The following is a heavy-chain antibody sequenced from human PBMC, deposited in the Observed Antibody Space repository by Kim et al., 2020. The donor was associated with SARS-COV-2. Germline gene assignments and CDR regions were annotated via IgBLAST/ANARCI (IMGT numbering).Heavy chain of an antibody. CDR3: ARALGYCSSTSCYPYYYG. V-gene: IGHV4-34*01. D-gene: IGHD2-2*01. CDR1: GGSFSGYY. J-gene: IGHJ6*01. CDR2: INHSGST. Sequence: SETLSLTCAVYGGSFSGYYWSWIRQPPGKGLEWIGEINHSGSTNYNPSLKSRVTISVDTSKNQFSLKLSSVTAADTAVYYCARALGYCSSTSCYPYYYG.